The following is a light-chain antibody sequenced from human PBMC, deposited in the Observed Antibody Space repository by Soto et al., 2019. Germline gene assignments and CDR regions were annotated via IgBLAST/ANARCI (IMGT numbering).Light chain of an antibody. Sequence: EIVMPQSPATLSVSPGERATLSCRASQSVSSNLAWYQQKPGQTPKLLSYVASTRATGIPARFSGSGSGTEFTLTISSLQSEDFAVYYCQQYNVWPLTFGGGTKVEFK. CDR1: QSVSSN. V-gene: IGKV3-15*01. CDR3: QQYNVWPLT. J-gene: IGKJ4*01. CDR2: VAS.